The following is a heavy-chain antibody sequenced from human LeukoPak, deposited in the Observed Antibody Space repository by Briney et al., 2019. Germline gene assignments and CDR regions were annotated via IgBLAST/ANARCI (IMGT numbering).Heavy chain of an antibody. CDR2: ISAYNGNT. Sequence: ASVKVSCKASGYTFTSYGISWVRQAPGQGLEWMGWISAYNGNTNYAQKLQGRVTMTTDTSTSTGYMELRSLRSDDTAVYYCARDVGGSYGIPMDVWGQGTTVTVSS. CDR1: GYTFTSYG. J-gene: IGHJ6*02. CDR3: ARDVGGSYGIPMDV. V-gene: IGHV1-18*01. D-gene: IGHD1-26*01.